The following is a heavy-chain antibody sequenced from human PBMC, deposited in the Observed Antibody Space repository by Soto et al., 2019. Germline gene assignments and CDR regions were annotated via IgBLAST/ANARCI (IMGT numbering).Heavy chain of an antibody. Sequence: PGGSLRLSCAACGFTFSSYAMSWVRQAPGKGLEWVSAISGSGGSTYYADSVKGRFTISRDNSRNTLYLQMNSLRAEDTAVYYCAKDQGKQSLVHWFDPWGQGSLVTVSS. J-gene: IGHJ5*02. CDR1: GFTFSSYA. CDR2: ISGSGGST. V-gene: IGHV3-23*01. CDR3: AKDQGKQSLVHWFDP. D-gene: IGHD6-19*01.